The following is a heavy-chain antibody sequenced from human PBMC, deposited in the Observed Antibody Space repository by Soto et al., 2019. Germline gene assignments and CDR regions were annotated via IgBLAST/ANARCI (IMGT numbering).Heavy chain of an antibody. V-gene: IGHV3-33*08. Sequence: QVQLVESGGGVVQPGGSLRLSCTTSGFTFNTYGMHWVRQAPGKGLEWVAIIWYDGSNKYYADSVKGRFTISRDNSRNTLYLQMNSLRAEDTALYYCARADCTGAYCYSWTFNYGVDVWGPGTTVTVSS. CDR2: IWYDGSNK. CDR1: GFTFNTYG. J-gene: IGHJ6*02. CDR3: ARADCTGAYCYSWTFNYGVDV. D-gene: IGHD2-15*01.